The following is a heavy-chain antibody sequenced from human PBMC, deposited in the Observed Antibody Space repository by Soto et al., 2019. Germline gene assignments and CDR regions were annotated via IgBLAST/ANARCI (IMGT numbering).Heavy chain of an antibody. CDR2: IYPGDSDT. CDR3: ARHCGKVEPTVGPRSFDY. J-gene: IGHJ4*02. V-gene: IGHV5-51*01. Sequence: PGESLKISCKGSGYSFTSYWIGWARQMPGKGLEWMGIIYPGDSDTRYSPSFQGQVTISADKSITTAYLQWSSLKASDSAMYFCARHCGKVEPTVGPRSFDYWGQGTLVTVSS. CDR1: GYSFTSYW. D-gene: IGHD2-2*01.